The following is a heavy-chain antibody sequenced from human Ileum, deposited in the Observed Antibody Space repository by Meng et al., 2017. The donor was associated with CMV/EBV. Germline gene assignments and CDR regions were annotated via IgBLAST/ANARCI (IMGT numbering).Heavy chain of an antibody. CDR2: ISYDGTNK. J-gene: IGHJ4*02. CDR1: GFRFSNYA. CDR3: ARDLPSGTSVNYFDY. D-gene: IGHD1-26*01. Sequence: GESLKISCAASGFRFSNYAMHWVRQAPGKGLEWMAVISYDGTNKFYADSVKGRFTISRDDSENTLYLQMNSLRGEDTALYYCARDLPSGTSVNYFDYWGQGTLVTVSS. V-gene: IGHV3-30-3*01.